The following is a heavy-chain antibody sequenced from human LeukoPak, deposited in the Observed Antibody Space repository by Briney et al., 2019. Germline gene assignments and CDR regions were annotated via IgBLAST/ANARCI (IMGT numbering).Heavy chain of an antibody. Sequence: PSETLSLTCTVSGGSISIGGYYWSWIRQHPGKGLEWIGYSYYSGSTYHNPSLKSRVTISVDTSKNQFSLKLSSVTAADTAVYYCARDRDTAMGYFDYWGQGTLVTVSS. CDR1: GGSISIGGYY. V-gene: IGHV4-31*03. D-gene: IGHD5-18*01. J-gene: IGHJ4*02. CDR3: ARDRDTAMGYFDY. CDR2: SYYSGST.